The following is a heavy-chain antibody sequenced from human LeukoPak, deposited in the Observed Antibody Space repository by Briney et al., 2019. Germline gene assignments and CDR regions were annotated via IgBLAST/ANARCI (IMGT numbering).Heavy chain of an antibody. CDR1: GFTFSSYA. J-gene: IGHJ4*02. Sequence: GGSLRLSCAASGFTFSSYAMSWVRQAPGKGLEWVSGISGSGGSTYYTDSVKGRFTITRDNSKNTLYLQMNSLRAEDTAVYYCAILYSSNWYVGYWGQETLVTVSS. V-gene: IGHV3-23*01. CDR2: ISGSGGST. D-gene: IGHD6-13*01. CDR3: AILYSSNWYVGY.